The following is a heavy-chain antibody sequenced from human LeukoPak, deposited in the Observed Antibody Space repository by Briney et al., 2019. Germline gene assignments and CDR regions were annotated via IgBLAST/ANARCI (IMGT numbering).Heavy chain of an antibody. CDR3: ARNRRGYSGSYYANYYFDY. Sequence: SETLSLTCAVYGGSFSGYYWSWIRQPPGKGPEWIGEINHSGSTNYNPSLKSRVTISVDTSKNQFSLKLSSVTAADTAVYYCARNRRGYSGSYYANYYFDYWGQGTLVTVSS. V-gene: IGHV4-34*01. D-gene: IGHD1-26*01. J-gene: IGHJ4*02. CDR2: INHSGST. CDR1: GGSFSGYY.